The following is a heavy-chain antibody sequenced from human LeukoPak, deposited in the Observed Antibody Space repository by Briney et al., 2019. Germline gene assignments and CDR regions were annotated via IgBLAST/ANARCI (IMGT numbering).Heavy chain of an antibody. CDR3: AKWGDYDILTGYYVSDF. D-gene: IGHD3-9*01. CDR2: ITGSGDTT. CDR1: GFIFRNYA. V-gene: IGHV3-23*01. Sequence: PWASLLLSCAASGFIFRNYAMSWVRQAPGKRLEWFSAITGSGDTTYYADSVKGRFTVSRDNSKSTRYVEMNTLRAEDTAVYYCAKWGDYDILTGYYVSDFWGQGTLVTVSS. J-gene: IGHJ4*02.